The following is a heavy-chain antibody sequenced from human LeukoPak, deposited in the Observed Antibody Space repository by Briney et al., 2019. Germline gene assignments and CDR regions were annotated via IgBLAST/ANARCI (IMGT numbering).Heavy chain of an antibody. V-gene: IGHV3-30*18. D-gene: IGHD2-15*01. J-gene: IGHJ4*02. CDR1: GFTFTGFG. Sequence: GGSLRLSCAASGFTFTGFGMHLVRQAPGKGLEWLALISHDGSNQYYGDSVKGRFTISRDNSKNTLYLQMRNLRAEDTAIYYCAKLGVVASSGPLFDYWGQGTLVTVSS. CDR3: AKLGVVASSGPLFDY. CDR2: ISHDGSNQ.